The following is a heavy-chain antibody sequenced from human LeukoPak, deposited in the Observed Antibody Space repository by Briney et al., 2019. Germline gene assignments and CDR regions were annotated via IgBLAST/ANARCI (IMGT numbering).Heavy chain of an antibody. D-gene: IGHD2-21*02. CDR3: AKETELTVPALFDQ. Sequence: PGGSLRLSCAASGFTFNSYAMSWVRQAPGKGLEWVSAISGSGGSTFYADSVRGRFTISRDSSKNTLLLQLNSLRAEDTAVYYCAKETELTVPALFDQWGQGTLVTVSS. V-gene: IGHV3-23*01. CDR1: GFTFNSYA. CDR2: ISGSGGST. J-gene: IGHJ4*02.